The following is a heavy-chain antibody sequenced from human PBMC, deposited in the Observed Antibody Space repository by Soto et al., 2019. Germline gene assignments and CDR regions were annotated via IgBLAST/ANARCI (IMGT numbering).Heavy chain of an antibody. D-gene: IGHD3-22*01. Sequence: EVQLLESGGGLVQPGGSLRLCCAASGFTFSSYAMSWVRQAPGKGLEWVSAISGSGGSTYYADSVKGRFTISRDNSKNTLYLQMNSLRAEDTAVYYCAKGALGVTMIVVPFDYWGQGTLVTVSS. CDR2: ISGSGGST. J-gene: IGHJ4*02. CDR3: AKGALGVTMIVVPFDY. V-gene: IGHV3-23*01. CDR1: GFTFSSYA.